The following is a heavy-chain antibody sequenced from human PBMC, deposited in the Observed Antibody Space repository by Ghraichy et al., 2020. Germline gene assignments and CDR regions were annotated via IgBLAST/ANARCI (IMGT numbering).Heavy chain of an antibody. Sequence: GESLNISCAASGFTFSSYAMHWVRQAPGKGLEWVAVISYDGSNKYYADSVKGRFTISRDNSKNTLYLQMNSLRAEDTAVYYCARDQAGYCSSTSCYIRYFDYWGQGTLVTVSS. CDR2: ISYDGSNK. CDR1: GFTFSSYA. V-gene: IGHV3-30*04. J-gene: IGHJ4*02. CDR3: ARDQAGYCSSTSCYIRYFDY. D-gene: IGHD2-2*02.